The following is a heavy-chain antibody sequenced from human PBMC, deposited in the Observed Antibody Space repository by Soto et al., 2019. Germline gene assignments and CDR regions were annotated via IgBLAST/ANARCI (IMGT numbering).Heavy chain of an antibody. V-gene: IGHV3-48*03. CDR1: GFTFSSYE. J-gene: IGHJ4*02. D-gene: IGHD2-15*01. Sequence: EVQLVESGGGLVQPGGSLRLSCAASGFTFSSYEMNWVRQAPGKGLEWVSYISSSGSTIYYADSVKGRFTISRDNAKNSLYLQMNSLRAEDTAVYYCARVGYCSGGSCYSRPFDYWGQGTLVTASS. CDR2: ISSSGSTI. CDR3: ARVGYCSGGSCYSRPFDY.